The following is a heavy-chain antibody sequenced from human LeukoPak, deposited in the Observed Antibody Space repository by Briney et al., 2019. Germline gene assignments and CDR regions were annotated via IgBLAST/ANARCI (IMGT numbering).Heavy chain of an antibody. J-gene: IGHJ6*04. CDR1: GYTFTSYY. Sequence: ASVKVSCKASGYTFTSYYMHWVRQAPGQGLEWMGIINPSGGSTSYAQKFQGRVTMTRDTSTSTVYMELSSLRSEDTAVYYCARVLGYCSSTSCYGGVYYGMDVWGKGTRSPSPQ. CDR3: ARVLGYCSSTSCYGGVYYGMDV. CDR2: INPSGGST. V-gene: IGHV1-46*01. D-gene: IGHD2-2*01.